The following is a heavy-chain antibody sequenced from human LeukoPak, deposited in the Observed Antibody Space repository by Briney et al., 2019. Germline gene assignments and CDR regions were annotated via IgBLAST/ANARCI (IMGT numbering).Heavy chain of an antibody. Sequence: GGSLRLSCAASGFTFSSYEMNWVRQAPGKGLEWVSYISSSGSTIYYADSVKGRFTISRDNAKNSLYLEMNSLGAEDTAVYFCARVSRFSNNWLDPWGQGTLVTVSS. CDR3: ARVSRFSNNWLDP. V-gene: IGHV3-48*03. J-gene: IGHJ5*02. D-gene: IGHD3-10*01. CDR1: GFTFSSYE. CDR2: ISSSGSTI.